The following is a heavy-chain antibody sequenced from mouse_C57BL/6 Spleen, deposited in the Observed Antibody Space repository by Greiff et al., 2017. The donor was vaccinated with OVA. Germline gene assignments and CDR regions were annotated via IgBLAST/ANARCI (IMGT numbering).Heavy chain of an antibody. J-gene: IGHJ4*01. CDR1: GFTFSDYG. CDR2: ISSGSSTI. CDR3: ARKTYSNYDYYAMDY. V-gene: IGHV5-17*01. Sequence: EVMLVESGGGLVKPGGSLKLSCAASGFTFSDYGMHWVRQAPEKGLEWVAYISSGSSTIYYADTVKGRFTISRDNAKNTLFLQMTSLRSEETAMYYCARKTYSNYDYYAMDYWGQGTSVTVSS. D-gene: IGHD2-5*01.